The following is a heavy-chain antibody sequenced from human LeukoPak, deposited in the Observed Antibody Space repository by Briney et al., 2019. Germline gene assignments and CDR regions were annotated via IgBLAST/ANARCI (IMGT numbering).Heavy chain of an antibody. CDR1: GFTFDDYG. Sequence: GGSLRLSCAASGFTFDDYGMSWVRQAPGKGLEWVSGINWNGGSTGYADSVKGRFTISRDIAKQSVFLQMNSLRAEDTALYYCTRLSAMVRGPEDIFYFEYWGLGTLVTVSS. D-gene: IGHD3-10*01. CDR3: TRLSAMVRGPEDIFYFEY. CDR2: INWNGGST. J-gene: IGHJ4*02. V-gene: IGHV3-20*04.